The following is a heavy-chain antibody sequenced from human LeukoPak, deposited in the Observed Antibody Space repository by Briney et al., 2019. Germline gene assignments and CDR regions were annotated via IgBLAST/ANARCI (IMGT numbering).Heavy chain of an antibody. J-gene: IGHJ5*02. CDR2: INHSGST. Sequence: PSETLSLTCAVYGGSFSGYYWSWIRQPPGKGLEWIGEINHSGSTNYNPSLKSRVTISVDTSKNQFSLKLSSVTAADTAVYYCATRGSVLRYFDWPPLKNWFDPWGQGTLVTVS. V-gene: IGHV4-34*01. CDR3: ATRGSVLRYFDWPPLKNWFDP. CDR1: GGSFSGYY. D-gene: IGHD3-9*01.